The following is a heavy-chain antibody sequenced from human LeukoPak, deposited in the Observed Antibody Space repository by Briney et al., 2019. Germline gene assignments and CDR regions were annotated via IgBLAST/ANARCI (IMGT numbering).Heavy chain of an antibody. J-gene: IGHJ4*02. CDR1: GYTLTTYG. D-gene: IGHD6-6*01. V-gene: IGHV1-18*01. CDR2: ISAYNGNT. Sequence: GASVKVSCKASGYTLTTYGISWVRQAPGQGLEWMGWISAYNGNTNYAQKFQGRVTITRNTSISTAYMELSSLRSEDTAVYCCARAEYSSSADFDYWGQGTLVTVSS. CDR3: ARAEYSSSADFDY.